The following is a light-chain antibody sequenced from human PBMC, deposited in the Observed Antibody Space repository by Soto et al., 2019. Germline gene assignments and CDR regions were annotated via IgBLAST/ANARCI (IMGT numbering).Light chain of an antibody. V-gene: IGKV3-20*01. CDR1: QCVSSGY. CDR3: QQDGSSYT. Sequence: EIVLTQSPGTLSLSPGERATFSCRASQCVSSGYLAWYQQKPGQAPRLLNYGASSRATGIPDRFSGSGSGTDFTLTISRLEPEDCAVYYCQQDGSSYTFGQGTKLEIK. J-gene: IGKJ2*01. CDR2: GAS.